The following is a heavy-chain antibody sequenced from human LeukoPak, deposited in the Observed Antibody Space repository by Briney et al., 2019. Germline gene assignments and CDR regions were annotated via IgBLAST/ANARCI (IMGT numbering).Heavy chain of an antibody. CDR3: AKEGLGSSWYPNYFDY. V-gene: IGHV3-30*18. D-gene: IGHD6-13*01. CDR2: IEYDGSNK. J-gene: IGHJ4*02. Sequence: GRSLRLSCAASGFTLSAYAMHWVRQAPGKGLEWVALIEYDGSNKYYADFVKGRFTISRDSSKNTLYLQVNSLRAEDTAVYYCAKEGLGSSWYPNYFDYWGQGTLVTVSS. CDR1: GFTLSAYA.